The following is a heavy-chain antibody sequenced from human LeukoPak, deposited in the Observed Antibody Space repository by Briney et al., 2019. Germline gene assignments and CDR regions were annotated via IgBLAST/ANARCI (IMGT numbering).Heavy chain of an antibody. V-gene: IGHV1-8*02. J-gene: IGHJ4*02. CDR3: ARALTRSSSMGGY. D-gene: IGHD6-6*01. Sequence: GASVKVSCKASGYTFTSYGISWVRQAPGQGLEWMGWMNPNSGNTGYAQKFQGRVTRTRNTSISTAYMELSSLRSEDTAVYYCARALTRSSSMGGYWGQGTLVTVSS. CDR2: MNPNSGNT. CDR1: GYTFTSYG.